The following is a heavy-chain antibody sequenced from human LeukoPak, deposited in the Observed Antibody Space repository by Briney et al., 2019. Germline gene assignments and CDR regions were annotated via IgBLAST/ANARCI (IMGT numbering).Heavy chain of an antibody. D-gene: IGHD1-26*01. CDR1: GFTFSSYW. Sequence: GGSLRLSCAASGFTFSSYWMHWVRQAPGKGLVWVSRINTDGSSTNYADSVKGRFTISRDYAKNTLYLQMNSLRAEDTAVYYCARASSGSHGDYWGQGTLVTVSS. V-gene: IGHV3-74*01. J-gene: IGHJ4*02. CDR3: ARASSGSHGDY. CDR2: INTDGSST.